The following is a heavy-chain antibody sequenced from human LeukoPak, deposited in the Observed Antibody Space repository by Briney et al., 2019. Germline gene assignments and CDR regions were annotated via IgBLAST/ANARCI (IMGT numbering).Heavy chain of an antibody. J-gene: IGHJ4*02. Sequence: GSVKVSCKASGYTFTSYGISWVRQAPGQGLEWMGWISAYNGITNYAQKLQGRVTMTTDTSTSTAYMELRSLRSDDTAVYYCARDLREYSSGWYPFDYWGQGTLVTVSS. CDR2: ISAYNGIT. CDR3: ARDLREYSSGWYPFDY. D-gene: IGHD6-19*01. CDR1: GYTFTSYG. V-gene: IGHV1-18*01.